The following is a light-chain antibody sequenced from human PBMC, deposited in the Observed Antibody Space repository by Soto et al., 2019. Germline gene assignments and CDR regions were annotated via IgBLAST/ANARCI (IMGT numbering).Light chain of an antibody. CDR3: QQYHNWPPKYT. Sequence: EMMMTQSPATLSVSPGERVTLSCTASQSISTNLAWYQQKPGQAPRLLIYGASTRATGIPARFSGSGSVTEFTLTISSLKSEDFAVYYCQQYHNWPPKYTFGQGTKVDIK. J-gene: IGKJ2*01. CDR2: GAS. CDR1: QSISTN. V-gene: IGKV3-15*01.